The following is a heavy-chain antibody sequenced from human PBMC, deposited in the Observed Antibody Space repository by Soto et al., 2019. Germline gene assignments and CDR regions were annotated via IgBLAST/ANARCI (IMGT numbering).Heavy chain of an antibody. CDR1: GFTFDDYA. J-gene: IGHJ4*02. CDR3: AKERYYGSGSYYDY. Sequence: EVQLVESGGGLVQPGRSLRLSCAASGFTFDDYAMHWVRQAPGKGLEWVSGISWNSGSIGYADSVKGRLTISRDNAKNSLYLQMNSLRAEDTALYYCAKERYYGSGSYYDYWGQGTLVTVSS. D-gene: IGHD3-10*01. CDR2: ISWNSGSI. V-gene: IGHV3-9*01.